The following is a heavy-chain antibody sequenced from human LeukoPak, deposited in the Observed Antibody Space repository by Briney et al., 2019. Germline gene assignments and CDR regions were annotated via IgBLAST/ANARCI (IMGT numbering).Heavy chain of an antibody. D-gene: IGHD3-10*01. J-gene: IGHJ4*02. CDR3: AREEVPGSITMFRGDY. V-gene: IGHV3-9*01. CDR2: ISWNSGSI. CDR1: GFTFDDYA. Sequence: GRSLRLSCAASGFTFDDYAMHWVRQAPGKGLEWVSGISWNSGSIGYADSVKGRFTISRDNAKNSLYLQMNSLRAEDTAVYYCAREEVPGSITMFRGDYWGQGTLVTVSS.